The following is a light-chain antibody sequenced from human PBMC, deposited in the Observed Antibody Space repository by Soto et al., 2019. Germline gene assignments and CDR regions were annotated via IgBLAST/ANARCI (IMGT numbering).Light chain of an antibody. Sequence: EIVLTQSPGTLSLSPGERATLSCRASQSVSSSYLAWYQQKPGQAPRLLIYDVSIRATGVPDRFSGSGSGTDFTLTISRLEPEDFAVYYCQQYNNWLITFGQGTRLEIK. CDR2: DVS. J-gene: IGKJ5*01. CDR1: QSVSSSY. CDR3: QQYNNWLIT. V-gene: IGKV3-20*01.